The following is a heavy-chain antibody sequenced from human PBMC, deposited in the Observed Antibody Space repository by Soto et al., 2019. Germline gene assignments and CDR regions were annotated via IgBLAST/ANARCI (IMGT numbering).Heavy chain of an antibody. CDR2: IVVGSGNT. Sequence: SVKVSCKASGFTFTSSAMQWVRQARGQRLEWIGWIVVGSGNTNYAQKFQERVTITRDMSTSTAYMELSSLRSEDTAVYYCAAPSSGWFNDAFDIWGQGTMVTVSS. V-gene: IGHV1-58*02. CDR3: AAPSSGWFNDAFDI. J-gene: IGHJ3*02. D-gene: IGHD6-19*01. CDR1: GFTFTSSA.